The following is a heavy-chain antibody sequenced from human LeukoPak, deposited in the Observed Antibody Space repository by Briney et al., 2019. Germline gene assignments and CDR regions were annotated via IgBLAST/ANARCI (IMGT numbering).Heavy chain of an antibody. CDR1: GFTFSSYG. Sequence: GRSLRLSCAASGFTFSSYGMHWVRQAPGKGLEWVAVISYDGGNKYYADSVKGRFTISRDNSKNTLYQQMNSLRAEDTAVYYCAKEVTRVAPGSYYYYYGMDVWGQGTTVTVSS. D-gene: IGHD4-23*01. V-gene: IGHV3-30*18. CDR2: ISYDGGNK. CDR3: AKEVTRVAPGSYYYYYGMDV. J-gene: IGHJ6*02.